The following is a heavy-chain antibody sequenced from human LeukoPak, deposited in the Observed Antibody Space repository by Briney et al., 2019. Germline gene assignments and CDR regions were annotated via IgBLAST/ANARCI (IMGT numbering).Heavy chain of an antibody. CDR2: INNDGGGT. CDR3: VRDLGGSDDY. D-gene: IGHD2-15*01. V-gene: IGHV3-74*01. J-gene: IGHJ4*02. CDR1: GFTFSNYW. Sequence: GGSLRLSCTASGFTFSNYWIHWVRQPPGKGLVWVSRINNDGGGTIYADSVTGRFTISRDNAKNTADLQMSSLRAEDTAVYYCVRDLGGSDDYWGQGTLVTVSS.